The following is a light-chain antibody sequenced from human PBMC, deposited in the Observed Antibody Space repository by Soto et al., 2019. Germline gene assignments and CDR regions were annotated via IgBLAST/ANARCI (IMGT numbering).Light chain of an antibody. V-gene: IGLV8-61*01. J-gene: IGLJ3*02. CDR2: RTN. CDR1: SSSVSTNNY. CDR3: VLYMGRGIWV. Sequence: QTVVTQEPSFSVSPGGTVTLTCALSSSSVSTNNYPSWCQQTPGQPPRTLIFRTNTRSSGVPNRFSGSILGSKAALTITGAQADDESDYYCVLYMGRGIWVFGGGTKVTVL.